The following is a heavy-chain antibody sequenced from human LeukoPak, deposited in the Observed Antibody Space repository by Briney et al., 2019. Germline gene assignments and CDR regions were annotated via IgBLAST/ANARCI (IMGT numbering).Heavy chain of an antibody. J-gene: IGHJ4*02. Sequence: ASVKVSCKASGYTFTSYYMHWVRQAPGQGLEWMGIINPSGGSTSYAQKFQGRVTMTRDTSTSTAYMELSSLRSEDTAVYYCARDRVYYYDSSGYFDYWGQGTLVTVSS. CDR2: INPSGGST. CDR3: ARDRVYYYDSSGYFDY. D-gene: IGHD3-22*01. V-gene: IGHV1-46*01. CDR1: GYTFTSYY.